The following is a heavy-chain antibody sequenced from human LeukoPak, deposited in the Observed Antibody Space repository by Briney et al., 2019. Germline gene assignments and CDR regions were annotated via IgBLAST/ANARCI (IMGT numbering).Heavy chain of an antibody. CDR1: GGSISPYY. D-gene: IGHD3-22*01. V-gene: IGHV4-59*08. CDR3: ARHFTYYYDSSGYPRDAFDI. J-gene: IGHJ3*02. CDR2: IYYSGST. Sequence: SETLSLTCTVSGGSISPYYWSWIRHSPGKGLVWIGYIYYSGSTNYNPSLKSRVTISVDMSKNQVSLKLSSVTAADTALYYCARHFTYYYDSSGYPRDAFDIWGQGTMVTVSS.